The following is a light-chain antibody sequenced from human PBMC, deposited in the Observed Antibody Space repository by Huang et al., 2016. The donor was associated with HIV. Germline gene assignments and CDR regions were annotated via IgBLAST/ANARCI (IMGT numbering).Light chain of an antibody. V-gene: IGKV3-11*01. Sequence: DIVLTQSPATLSLSPGERATVSCRASQSVSTFLAWYQHTPGQAPRLRIVDASNRASGVPARFSCTGSGTDFTLTISSLEPSDVAVYYCQQHSYWPITFGRGTRLEI. CDR3: QQHSYWPIT. CDR1: QSVSTF. J-gene: IGKJ5*01. CDR2: DAS.